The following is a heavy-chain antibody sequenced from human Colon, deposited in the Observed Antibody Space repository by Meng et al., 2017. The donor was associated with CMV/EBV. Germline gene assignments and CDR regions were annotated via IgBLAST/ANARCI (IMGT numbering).Heavy chain of an antibody. Sequence: YTFTDYYLHGVRQAPGQGLEWMGWINPNGGGTDYAQTFQGRVSMTRDTSTTTAYLEVNRLTSDDTATYYCARVKCGTTSCSQGLDPWGQGTLVTVSS. CDR1: YTFTDYY. D-gene: IGHD1-1*01. V-gene: IGHV1-2*02. J-gene: IGHJ5*02. CDR2: INPNGGGT. CDR3: ARVKCGTTSCSQGLDP.